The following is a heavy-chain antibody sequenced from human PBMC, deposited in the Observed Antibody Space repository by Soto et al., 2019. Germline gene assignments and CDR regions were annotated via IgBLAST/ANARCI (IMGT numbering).Heavy chain of an antibody. CDR1: GYIFTNYY. CDR2: INPNGGST. D-gene: IGHD2-15*01. V-gene: IGHV1-46*04. CDR3: AKDLTSGGY. Sequence: QVQLVQSGAEVKNPGASVKLSCKASGYIFTNYYIHWVRQAPGQGLEWMAIINPNGGSTNYAQELQGRVTLARDTFTNTVYMDLSSLRSKDTAIYYCAKDLTSGGYWGQGTLVTVST. J-gene: IGHJ4*02.